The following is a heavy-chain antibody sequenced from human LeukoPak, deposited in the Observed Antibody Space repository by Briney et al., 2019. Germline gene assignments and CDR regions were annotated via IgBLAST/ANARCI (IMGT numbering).Heavy chain of an antibody. CDR3: AKLQLYYDILTGPLVDY. Sequence: HPGRSLRLSCAAAGFTFSRYGMNWVRQPPGKGLEWVAFIRYDGSDKYYANSVKGRLTISRDNFKNTVYLQMNSLRAEDTAVYYCAKLQLYYDILTGPLVDYWGQGTLVTVSS. J-gene: IGHJ4*02. CDR2: IRYDGSDK. D-gene: IGHD3-9*01. V-gene: IGHV3-30*02. CDR1: GFTFSRYG.